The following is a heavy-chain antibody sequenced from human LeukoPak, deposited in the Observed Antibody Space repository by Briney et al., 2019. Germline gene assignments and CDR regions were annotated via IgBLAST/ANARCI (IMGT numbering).Heavy chain of an antibody. CDR2: INAGNGNT. CDR1: GYTFTSYA. V-gene: IGHV1-3*01. Sequence: GASVKVSCKASGYTFTSYAMHWVRQAPGQRLEWMGWINAGNGNTKYSQEFQGRVTITRDTSASTAYMELRSLRSDDTAVYYCAREQWFGDTPPLCDYWGQGTLVTVSS. J-gene: IGHJ4*02. D-gene: IGHD3-10*01. CDR3: AREQWFGDTPPLCDY.